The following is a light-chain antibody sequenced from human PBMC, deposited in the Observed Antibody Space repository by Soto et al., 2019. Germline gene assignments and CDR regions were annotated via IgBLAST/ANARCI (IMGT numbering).Light chain of an antibody. CDR3: QQYNNWPPWT. Sequence: EIVMTQSPATLSVSPGERATLSCRASQSLSSHLAWYQQKPGQAPRLLIYGASTRATGIPARFSGSGSGTEFTLTISSLQSEDFAVYYCQQYNNWPPWTFGQGTKVEFK. CDR1: QSLSSH. CDR2: GAS. J-gene: IGKJ1*01. V-gene: IGKV3-15*01.